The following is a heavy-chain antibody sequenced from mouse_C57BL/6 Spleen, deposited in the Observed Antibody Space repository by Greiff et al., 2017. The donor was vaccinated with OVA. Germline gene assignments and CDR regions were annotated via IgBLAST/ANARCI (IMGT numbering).Heavy chain of an antibody. CDR2: ISDGGSYT. Sequence: EVQLVESGGGLVKPGGSLKLSCAASGFTFSSYAMSWVRQTPEKRLEWVATISDGGSYTYYPDNVKGRFTISRDNAKNNLYLQMSHLKSEDTAMYYCARGQYFGYWGQGTTLTVSS. CDR1: GFTFSSYA. V-gene: IGHV5-4*01. J-gene: IGHJ2*01. CDR3: ARGQYFGY.